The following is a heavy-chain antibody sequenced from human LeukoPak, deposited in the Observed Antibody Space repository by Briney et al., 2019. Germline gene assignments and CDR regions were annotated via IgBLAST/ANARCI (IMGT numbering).Heavy chain of an antibody. CDR3: ARLTTLLRVLPYYYDSSGYIDY. CDR1: GGSISSSSYY. D-gene: IGHD3-22*01. J-gene: IGHJ4*02. V-gene: IGHV4-39*07. Sequence: SETLSLTCTVSGGSISSSSYYWGWIRQPPGKGLEWIGSIYYSGSTYYNPSLKSRVTISVDTSKKQFSLKLSSVTAADTAVYYCARLTTLLRVLPYYYDSSGYIDYWGQGTLVTVSS. CDR2: IYYSGST.